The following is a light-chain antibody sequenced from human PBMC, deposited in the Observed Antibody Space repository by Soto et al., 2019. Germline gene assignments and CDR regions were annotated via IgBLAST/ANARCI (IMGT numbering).Light chain of an antibody. V-gene: IGKV1-39*01. Sequence: DIQMTQSPSSLSASVRDRVTITCRASQSISNYLNWYQQKPGKAPNLLIYAASSLQGGVPSRFSGSGSGTDFTLTISSLQPEDFATYYCQQSYNTPHTFGGGTKVEIK. CDR2: AAS. J-gene: IGKJ4*01. CDR1: QSISNY. CDR3: QQSYNTPHT.